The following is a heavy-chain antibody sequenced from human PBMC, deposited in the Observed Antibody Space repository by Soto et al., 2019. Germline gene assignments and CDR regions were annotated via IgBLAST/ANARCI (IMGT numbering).Heavy chain of an antibody. Sequence: SETLSLTCTVSGGSISSADYYWSWIRQPPGKGLEWIGYIYYSGSTYYNPSLKSRVTISVDASKNQFSLKLSSVTAADTAVYYCARVGWSGELVNWFDPWGQGTLVTVSS. CDR2: IYYSGST. D-gene: IGHD3-10*01. CDR1: GGSISSADYY. V-gene: IGHV4-30-4*01. J-gene: IGHJ5*02. CDR3: ARVGWSGELVNWFDP.